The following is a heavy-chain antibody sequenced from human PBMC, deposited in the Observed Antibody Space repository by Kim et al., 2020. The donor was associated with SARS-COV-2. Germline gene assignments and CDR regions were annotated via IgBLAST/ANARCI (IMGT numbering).Heavy chain of an antibody. Sequence: SVKVSCKASGGTFSSYAISWVRQAPGQGLEWMGGIIPIFGTANYAQKFQGRVTITADESTSTAYMELSSLRSEDTAVYYCARDRVAVAGTSGLDYWGQGTLVTVSS. CDR1: GGTFSSYA. J-gene: IGHJ4*02. CDR2: IIPIFGTA. D-gene: IGHD6-19*01. CDR3: ARDRVAVAGTSGLDY. V-gene: IGHV1-69*13.